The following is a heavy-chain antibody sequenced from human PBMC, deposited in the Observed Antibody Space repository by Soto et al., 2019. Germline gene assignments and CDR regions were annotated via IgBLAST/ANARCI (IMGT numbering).Heavy chain of an antibody. CDR1: GFTFSSYA. CDR3: AKDPHQTYYDILTGYYNVDY. V-gene: IGHV3-23*01. J-gene: IGHJ4*02. D-gene: IGHD3-9*01. Sequence: GGSLRLSCAASGFTFSSYAMSWVRQAPGKGLEWVSAISGSGGSTYYADSVKGRFTISRDNSKNRLYLQMNSLRAEDTAVYYCAKDPHQTYYDILTGYYNVDYWGQGTLVTVSS. CDR2: ISGSGGST.